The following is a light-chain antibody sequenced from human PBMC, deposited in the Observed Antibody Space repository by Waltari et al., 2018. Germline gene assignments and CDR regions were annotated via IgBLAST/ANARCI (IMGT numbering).Light chain of an antibody. V-gene: IGLV2-8*01. CDR2: EVN. Sequence: QSALTQPTSASGSPGQSVTISCIGTNNDIGSYNHVSWSQQHPGKAPKFIIFEVNNRPSGVPDRFSGSKSGNTASLTVSGLQAEDEADYYCTSYGGDNNIVIFGGGTKLTVL. CDR3: TSYGGDNNIVI. CDR1: NNDIGSYNH. J-gene: IGLJ2*01.